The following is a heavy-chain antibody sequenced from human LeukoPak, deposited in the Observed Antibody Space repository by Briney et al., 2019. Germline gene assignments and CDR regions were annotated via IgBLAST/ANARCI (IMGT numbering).Heavy chain of an antibody. CDR2: TYYRSKWYN. D-gene: IGHD6-6*01. CDR3: ARGSRSSKKISNWFDP. Sequence: SQTLSLTCAISGDTVSSNSAAWSWIRQSPSRSLEWLGRTYYRSKWYNDYAVSVRSRITINSDTSKNQFSLQLNSVTPEDTAVYYCARGSRSSKKISNWFDPWGQGTLVTVSS. J-gene: IGHJ5*02. V-gene: IGHV6-1*01. CDR1: GDTVSSNSAA.